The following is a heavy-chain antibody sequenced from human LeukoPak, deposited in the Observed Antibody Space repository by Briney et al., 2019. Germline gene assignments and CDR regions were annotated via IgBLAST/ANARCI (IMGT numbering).Heavy chain of an antibody. V-gene: IGHV3-23*01. CDR3: AKDMDYYDSSGYFLYFDY. J-gene: IGHJ4*02. D-gene: IGHD3-22*01. CDR1: GFTFSSYA. CDR2: ISGSGGST. Sequence: PGASLRLSCAASGFTFSSYAMSWVRQAPGKGLEWVSAISGSGGSTYYADSVKGRFTISRDNSKNTLYLQMNSLRAEDTAVYYCAKDMDYYDSSGYFLYFDYWGQGTLVTGSS.